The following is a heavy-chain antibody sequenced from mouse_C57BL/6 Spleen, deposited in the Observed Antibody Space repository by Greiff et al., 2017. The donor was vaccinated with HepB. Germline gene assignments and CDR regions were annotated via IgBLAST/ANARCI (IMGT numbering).Heavy chain of an antibody. J-gene: IGHJ2*01. V-gene: IGHV1-81*01. CDR3: ARESSRFDY. D-gene: IGHD1-1*01. CDR1: GYTFTSYG. Sequence: QVHVKQSGAELARPGASVKLSCKASGYTFTSYGISWVKQRTGQGLEWIGEIYPRSGNTYYNEKFKGKATLTADKYSSTAYMELHSLTSEDSAVYFCARESSRFDYWGQGTTLTVSS. CDR2: IYPRSGNT.